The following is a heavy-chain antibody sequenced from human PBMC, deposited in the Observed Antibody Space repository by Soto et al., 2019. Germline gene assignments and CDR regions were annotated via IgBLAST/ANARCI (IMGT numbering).Heavy chain of an antibody. CDR1: GGSISSGGYS. CDR2: IYHSGST. Sequence: PSETLSLTCAVSGGSISSGGYSWSWIRQPPGKGLEWIGYIYHSGSTYYNPSLKGRVTISVDRSKNQFSLKLSSVTAADTAIYYCVRSVILSGGSYKGLIRLHYFDTWGPGTLVTVSS. D-gene: IGHD3-3*01. J-gene: IGHJ4*02. V-gene: IGHV4-30-2*01. CDR3: VRSVILSGGSYKGLIRLHYFDT.